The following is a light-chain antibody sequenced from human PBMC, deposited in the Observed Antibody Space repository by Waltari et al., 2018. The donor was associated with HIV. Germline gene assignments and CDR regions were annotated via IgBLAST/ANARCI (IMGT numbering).Light chain of an antibody. CDR2: AAS. Sequence: EIVMTQSPATLSMSPGARATLSCRASQNIINNLAWYQQKPGQAPRLLIYAASTRATGIPARFSGSGYGTDFTLTISSLQSEDIAGYYCQQYNTWPLTFGGGTKVEIK. J-gene: IGKJ4*01. CDR3: QQYNTWPLT. CDR1: QNIINN. V-gene: IGKV3-15*01.